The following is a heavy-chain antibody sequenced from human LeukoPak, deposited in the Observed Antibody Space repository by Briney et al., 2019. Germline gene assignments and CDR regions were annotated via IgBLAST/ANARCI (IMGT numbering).Heavy chain of an antibody. J-gene: IGHJ4*02. D-gene: IGHD3-10*01. CDR3: AKGGSGRDSNYFDY. CDR1: GFTFDDYA. CDR2: ISWNSGSI. Sequence: PGGSLRLSCAASGFTFDDYAMHWVRQAPGKGLEWVSGISWNSGSIGYADSVKGRFTISRDNSKNTLYLQLNSLRAEDTAVYYCAKGGSGRDSNYFDYWGQGTLVPVSS. V-gene: IGHV3-9*01.